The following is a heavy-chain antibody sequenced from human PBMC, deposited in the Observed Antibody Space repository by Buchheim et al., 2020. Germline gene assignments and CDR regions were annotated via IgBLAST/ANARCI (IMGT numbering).Heavy chain of an antibody. Sequence: QVQLVQSGAEVKKPGASVKVSYKAFGYAFSAYGISWVRQAPGQGLEWMGLISAYSGDTNYAQKVQGRVTMTTDTSTSTAYMELRSLTSDDTAVYFCARWSGSNFLLDYFDYWGQGTL. D-gene: IGHD1-26*01. J-gene: IGHJ4*02. CDR3: ARWSGSNFLLDYFDY. CDR1: GYAFSAYG. CDR2: ISAYSGDT. V-gene: IGHV1-18*01.